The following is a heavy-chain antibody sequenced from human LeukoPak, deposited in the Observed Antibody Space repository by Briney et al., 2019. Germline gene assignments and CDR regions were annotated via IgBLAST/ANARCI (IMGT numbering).Heavy chain of an antibody. CDR3: ARFAGYDSWSGYHDY. CDR1: GYTFTSYG. CDR2: ISAYNGNT. D-gene: IGHD3-3*01. J-gene: IGHJ4*02. V-gene: IGHV1-18*01. Sequence: GASVKVSCKASGYTFTSYGISWVRQAPGQGLEWMGWISAYNGNTNYAQKLQGRVTMTTDTSTSTAYMELRSLRSDDTAVYYCARFAGYDSWSGYHDYWGQGTLVTVSS.